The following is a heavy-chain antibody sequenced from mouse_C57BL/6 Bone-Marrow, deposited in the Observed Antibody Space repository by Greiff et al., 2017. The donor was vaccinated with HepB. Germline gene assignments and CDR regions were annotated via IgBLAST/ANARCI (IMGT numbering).Heavy chain of an antibody. Sequence: EVQLVESGGGLVQPKGSLKLSCAASGFSFNTYAMNWVRQAPGKGLEWVARIRSKSNNYATYYADSVKDRFTISRDDSESMLYLQMNNLKTEDTAMYYCVRQLRLRVYAMDYWGQGTSVTVSS. CDR3: VRQLRLRVYAMDY. D-gene: IGHD3-2*02. V-gene: IGHV10-1*01. J-gene: IGHJ4*01. CDR1: GFSFNTYA. CDR2: IRSKSNNYAT.